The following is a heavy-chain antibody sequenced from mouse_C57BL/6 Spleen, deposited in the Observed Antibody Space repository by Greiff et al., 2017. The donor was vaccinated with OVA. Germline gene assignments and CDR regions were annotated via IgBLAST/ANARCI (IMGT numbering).Heavy chain of an antibody. D-gene: IGHD1-1*01. Sequence: VMLVESGPGLVQPSQSLSITCTVSGFSLTSYGVHWVRQSPGKGLEWLGVIWSGGSTDYNAAFISRLSISKDNSKSQVFFKMNSLQADDTAIYYCARHYGPWYFDVWGTGTTVTVSS. CDR3: ARHYGPWYFDV. J-gene: IGHJ1*03. CDR1: GFSLTSYG. CDR2: IWSGGST. V-gene: IGHV2-2*01.